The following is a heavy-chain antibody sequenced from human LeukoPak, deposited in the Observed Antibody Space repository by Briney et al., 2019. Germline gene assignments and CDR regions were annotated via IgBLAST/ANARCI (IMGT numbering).Heavy chain of an antibody. D-gene: IGHD4-17*01. J-gene: IGHJ4*02. Sequence: GRSLRLSCAASGFTFSSYAMHWVRQAPGKGLEWVAVISYDGSNKYYADSVKGRFTISRDNSKNTLYLQMNSLRAEDTAVYYCARSTTTVTTFDYWGQGTLVTVSS. V-gene: IGHV3-30*04. CDR3: ARSTTTVTTFDY. CDR2: ISYDGSNK. CDR1: GFTFSSYA.